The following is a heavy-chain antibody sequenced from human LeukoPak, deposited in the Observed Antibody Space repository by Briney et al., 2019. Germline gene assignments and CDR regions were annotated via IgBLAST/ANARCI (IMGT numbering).Heavy chain of an antibody. Sequence: GGSLRLSCAASGFTFNSYSMNWVRQAPGKGLEWVSAISRSSSYIFYADSVKGRFTITRDNAKNSLLLQMNSLRAEDTAVYYCTRGRACTNGVCYTEYMDVWGKGTTVTVSS. D-gene: IGHD2-8*01. CDR1: GFTFNSYS. J-gene: IGHJ6*03. V-gene: IGHV3-21*01. CDR3: TRGRACTNGVCYTEYMDV. CDR2: ISRSSSYI.